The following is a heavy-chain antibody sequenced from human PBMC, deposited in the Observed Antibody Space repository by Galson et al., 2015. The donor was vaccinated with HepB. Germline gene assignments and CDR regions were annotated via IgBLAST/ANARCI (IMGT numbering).Heavy chain of an antibody. CDR1: AYNFANYW. V-gene: IGHV5-51*01. D-gene: IGHD1-1*01. CDR3: ASSLATTLYFDY. J-gene: IGHJ4*02. Sequence: QSGAEAKKPGESLKISCKGSAYNFANYWIGWVRQMPGKGLEWMGIIFPDDSDTRYSPSFRGQVTISADKSINTAYLQWSRLKASDTAIYYCASSLATTLYFDYWGQGTLVTVSS. CDR2: IFPDDSDT.